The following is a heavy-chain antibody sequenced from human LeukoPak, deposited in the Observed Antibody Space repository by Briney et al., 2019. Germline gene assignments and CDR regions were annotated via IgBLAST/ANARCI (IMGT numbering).Heavy chain of an antibody. CDR1: GYSFTSYW. Sequence: GESLKISCKGSGYSFTSYWICRVRHMPRRSLEWMVIVYTGDSDTRYSPSFQGQVTISADKSISTAYLQWSSLKASDTAMYYCARGGYTYYYDSSGEQFDYWGQGTLVTVSS. D-gene: IGHD3-22*01. CDR2: VYTGDSDT. J-gene: IGHJ4*02. CDR3: ARGGYTYYYDSSGEQFDY. V-gene: IGHV5-51*01.